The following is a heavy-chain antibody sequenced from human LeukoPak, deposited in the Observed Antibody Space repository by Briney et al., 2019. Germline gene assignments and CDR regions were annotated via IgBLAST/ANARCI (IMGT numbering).Heavy chain of an antibody. CDR1: GFTFSSYS. D-gene: IGHD6-6*01. CDR3: ARGIAARPGY. CDR2: ISSSSSYI. V-gene: IGHV3-21*01. Sequence: KPGGSLRLSCAASGFTFSSYSMNWVRQAPGKGLEWVSSISSSSSYIYYADSVKGRFTISRDNAKNSLYLQMNSLRAEDTAVYYCARGIAARPGYWGREPWSPSPQ. J-gene: IGHJ4*02.